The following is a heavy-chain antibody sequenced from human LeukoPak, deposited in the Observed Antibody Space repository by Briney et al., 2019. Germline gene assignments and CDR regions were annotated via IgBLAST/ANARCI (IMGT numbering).Heavy chain of an antibody. Sequence: SETLSLTCAVSGGSISSGGYSWSWIRQPPGKGLEWIGYMYHSGSTYYNPSLTSRVTISVDTSKKQFSLRLSSVTAADTAGYYWASGGYSDGREYWGPGTLITVSS. CDR2: MYHSGST. CDR3: ASGGYSDGREY. V-gene: IGHV4-30-2*01. CDR1: GGSISSGGYS. D-gene: IGHD5-18*01. J-gene: IGHJ4*02.